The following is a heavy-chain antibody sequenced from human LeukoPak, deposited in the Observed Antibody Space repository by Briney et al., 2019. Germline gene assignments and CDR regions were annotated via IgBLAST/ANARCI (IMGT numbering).Heavy chain of an antibody. J-gene: IGHJ6*03. CDR2: ISSSSDYI. CDR3: ARDWVAVGGDYMDV. CDR1: GFTFSSYS. Sequence: GGSLRLSCAASGFTFSSYSMNWVRQAPGKGLEWVSSISSSSDYIYYADSVKGRFTISRDNAQNLLYLQMNNLRAEDTAIYYCARDWVAVGGDYMDVWGKGTTVTISS. V-gene: IGHV3-21*01. D-gene: IGHD2-15*01.